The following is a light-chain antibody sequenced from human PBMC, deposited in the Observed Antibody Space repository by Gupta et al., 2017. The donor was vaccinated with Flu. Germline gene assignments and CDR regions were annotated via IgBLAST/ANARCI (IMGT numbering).Light chain of an antibody. CDR2: NTS. CDR1: NLGEEY. V-gene: IGLV3-1*01. Sequence: SPGKTASSTCSEDNLGEEYTSWNQQKPGQDRRVVIYNTSKRAAETPEGFTGSNSGNTATLTIRETKAKDEGDYYCQAGDSSNVVFGGGTKLTGL. CDR3: QAGDSSNVV. J-gene: IGLJ2*01.